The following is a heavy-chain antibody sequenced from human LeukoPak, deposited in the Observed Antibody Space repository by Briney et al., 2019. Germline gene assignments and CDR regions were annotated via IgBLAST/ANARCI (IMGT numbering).Heavy chain of an antibody. CDR1: AFSPCKYA. J-gene: IGHJ3*02. V-gene: IGHV3-33*07. D-gene: IGHD3-10*01. Sequence: GRSLRLSCAASAFSPCKYAMDWVRQAPGKGLEWVAVIWYDGSNKYYADSVKGRLTISRDNSKKTLYLQMNSLRAEDTAVYYCGRGRESDDAFYICGQGTMVTVSS. CDR3: GRGRESDDAFYI. CDR2: IWYDGSNK.